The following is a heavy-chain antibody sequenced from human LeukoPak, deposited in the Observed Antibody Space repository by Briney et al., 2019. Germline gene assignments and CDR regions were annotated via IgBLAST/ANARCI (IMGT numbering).Heavy chain of an antibody. CDR2: ISYSGST. J-gene: IGHJ4*02. V-gene: IGHV4-59*01. CDR1: GGSMSSYY. CDR3: ARLNYGLTDY. Sequence: PSETLSLTCTVSGGSMSSYYWSWIRQPPGEGLEWIGYISYSGSTDYSPSLKSRVTISLDTSKNQFSLRLNSVTAADTAVYYCARLNYGLTDYWGQGTLVTVSS. D-gene: IGHD3-3*01.